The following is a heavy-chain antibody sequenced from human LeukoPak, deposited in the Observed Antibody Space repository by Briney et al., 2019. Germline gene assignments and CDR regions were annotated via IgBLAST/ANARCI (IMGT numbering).Heavy chain of an antibody. CDR3: ARGYEFWSGYPSFDY. V-gene: IGHV1-18*01. J-gene: IGHJ4*02. Sequence: ASVKVSCKTSGYTFTSYGVSWLRQAPGQGLEWMGWIGAYNGHTNYAQSLQGRVTMTTDTSTSTAHMELRSLRSDGTAVYYCARGYEFWSGYPSFDYWGQGTLVIVSS. CDR1: GYTFTSYG. CDR2: IGAYNGHT. D-gene: IGHD3-3*01.